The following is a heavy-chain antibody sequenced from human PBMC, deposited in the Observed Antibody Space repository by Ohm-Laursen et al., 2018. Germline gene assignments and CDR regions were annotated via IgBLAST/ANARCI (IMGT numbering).Heavy chain of an antibody. D-gene: IGHD6-13*01. CDR1: GYTFTSYD. Sequence: ASVKVSCKASGYTFTSYDINWVRQATGQGLEWMGWMNPNSGNTGYAQKFQGRVTMTRNTSISTAYMELSSLRSEDTAVYHCARGGLGIAAAGDSSYYYGMDVWGQGTTVTVSS. CDR3: ARGGLGIAAAGDSSYYYGMDV. V-gene: IGHV1-8*01. J-gene: IGHJ6*02. CDR2: MNPNSGNT.